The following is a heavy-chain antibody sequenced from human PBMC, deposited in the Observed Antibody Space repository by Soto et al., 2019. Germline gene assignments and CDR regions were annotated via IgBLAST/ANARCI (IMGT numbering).Heavy chain of an antibody. V-gene: IGHV4-59*02. CDR3: AKRGTSSLPFDY. D-gene: IGHD2-2*01. CDR1: GGSVSPYY. J-gene: IGHJ4*02. Sequence: QVQLQESGPGLVKPSETLSLTCTVSGGSVSPYYWSWIRQSPGKGLEWIGNIRYSGSTDYNPSLKSRVTISIDTSTNQFSLKLTSVTAADTAVYYCAKRGTSSLPFDYWGQGTLVTVSS. CDR2: IRYSGST.